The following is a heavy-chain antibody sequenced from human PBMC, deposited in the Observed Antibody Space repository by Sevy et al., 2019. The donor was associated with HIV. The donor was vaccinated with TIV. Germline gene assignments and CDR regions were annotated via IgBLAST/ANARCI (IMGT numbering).Heavy chain of an antibody. Sequence: GGSLRLSCAASGFTVNSNYMTWVRQAPGKGLEGVSVINSHDTTSHADSVKDRFTISRENFENTLYLHMSSLRAEDTAVYYCARSKGGYGYALNYWGQGTLVTVSS. CDR2: INSHDTT. CDR1: GFTVNSNY. V-gene: IGHV3-66*01. J-gene: IGHJ4*02. D-gene: IGHD5-18*01. CDR3: ARSKGGYGYALNY.